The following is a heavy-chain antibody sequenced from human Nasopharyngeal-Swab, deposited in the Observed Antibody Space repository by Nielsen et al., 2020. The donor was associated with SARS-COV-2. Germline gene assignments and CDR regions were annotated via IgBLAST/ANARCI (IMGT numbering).Heavy chain of an antibody. D-gene: IGHD5-12*01. CDR3: ANLPIVATSLDY. Sequence: WIRQPPGKGLEWVSAISGSGGSTYCADSVKGRFTISRDNSKNTLYLQMNSLRAEDTAVYYCANLPIVATSLDYWGQGTLVTVSS. CDR2: ISGSGGST. J-gene: IGHJ4*02. V-gene: IGHV3-23*01.